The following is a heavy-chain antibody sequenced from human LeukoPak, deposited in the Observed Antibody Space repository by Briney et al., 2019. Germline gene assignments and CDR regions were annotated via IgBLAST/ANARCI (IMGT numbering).Heavy chain of an antibody. Sequence: SETLSLTCTVSGGSISSGSYYWSWIRQPAGKGLEWIGRIYTSGSTNYNPSLKSRVTMSVDTSKNQFSLKLSSVTAADTAVYYCARDLERVTIFGVVSVWFDPWGQGTLVTVSS. D-gene: IGHD3-3*01. CDR1: GGSISSGSYY. CDR3: ARDLERVTIFGVVSVWFDP. J-gene: IGHJ5*02. CDR2: IYTSGST. V-gene: IGHV4-61*02.